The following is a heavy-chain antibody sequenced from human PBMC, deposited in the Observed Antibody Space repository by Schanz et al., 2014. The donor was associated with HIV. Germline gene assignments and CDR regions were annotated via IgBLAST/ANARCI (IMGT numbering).Heavy chain of an antibody. D-gene: IGHD6-6*01. V-gene: IGHV3-9*01. CDR3: AKGWRGYSISSLVDY. Sequence: EVQLVESGGHLVQPGRSLRLSCAASGFTFTDYAMHWVRQVPGKGLEWVAGISWHGYTVGYADSVKGRFTISRDNSKNTLYLQMNSLRADDTAVYYCAKGWRGYSISSLVDYWGQGSLVTVSS. CDR1: GFTFTDYA. J-gene: IGHJ4*02. CDR2: ISWHGYTV.